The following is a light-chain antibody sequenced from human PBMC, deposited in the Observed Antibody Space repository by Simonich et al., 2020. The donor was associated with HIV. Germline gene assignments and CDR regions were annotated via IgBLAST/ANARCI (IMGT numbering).Light chain of an antibody. J-gene: IGKJ4*02. CDR2: AAS. CDR1: PSISNY. Sequence: QMTPSPSSLSASVGDRVTITCRASPSISNYFNRYQQKHGKAPKLLSYAASSLKSGVPSMFSGSGSGTDFTLTISSLQPEDFATYYCQQSFSTPTIGGGTKVEIK. CDR3: QQSFSTPT. V-gene: IGKV1-39*01.